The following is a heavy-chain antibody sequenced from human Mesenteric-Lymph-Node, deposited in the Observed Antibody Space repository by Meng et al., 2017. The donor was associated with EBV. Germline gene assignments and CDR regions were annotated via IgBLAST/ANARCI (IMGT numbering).Heavy chain of an antibody. CDR1: GYIFTSYD. CDR2: MNPNSGSA. CDR3: ARGVSGYSSLFGH. J-gene: IGHJ5*02. D-gene: IGHD3-22*01. Sequence: QVQLVQSGAEVKKXXXXXKXXCKASGYIFTSYDINWVRQATGQGLEWMGWMNPNSGSAGYAQKFQGRVTMTRDISTTTVYMELSSLRSDDTAVYYCARGVSGYSSLFGHWGQGTLVTVSS. V-gene: IGHV1-8*01.